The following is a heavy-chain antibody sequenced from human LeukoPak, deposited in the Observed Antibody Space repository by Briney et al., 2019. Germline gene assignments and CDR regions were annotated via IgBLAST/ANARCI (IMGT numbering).Heavy chain of an antibody. Sequence: GGSLRLSCAASGFTFSSYAMHWVRQAPGKGLEGVAVISYDGSNKYYADSVKGRFTISRDNSKNTLYLQMNSLRAEDTAVYYCARDGNDCSGGSCYRFLGWFDPWGQGTLVTVSS. CDR2: ISYDGSNK. CDR3: ARDGNDCSGGSCYRFLGWFDP. J-gene: IGHJ5*02. D-gene: IGHD2-15*01. V-gene: IGHV3-30*04. CDR1: GFTFSSYA.